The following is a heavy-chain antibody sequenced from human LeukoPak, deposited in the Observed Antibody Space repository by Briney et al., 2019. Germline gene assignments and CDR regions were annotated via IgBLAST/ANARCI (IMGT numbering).Heavy chain of an antibody. Sequence: PSETLSLTCSVSDDSITMYYWTWIRQPPGKGLEWIGYVDHTGSTNFNPSLNGRVSISRDTTKNLFSLRLRSVTAADTAVYYCARCPVGSNYYFYMDVWGKGTTVTVSS. CDR3: ARCPVGSNYYFYMDV. CDR2: VDHTGST. D-gene: IGHD2-2*01. J-gene: IGHJ6*03. V-gene: IGHV4-59*01. CDR1: DDSITMYY.